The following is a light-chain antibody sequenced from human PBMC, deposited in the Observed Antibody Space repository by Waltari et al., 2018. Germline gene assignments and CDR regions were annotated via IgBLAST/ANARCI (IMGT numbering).Light chain of an antibody. CDR2: SNN. CDR1: SSNIGSNT. V-gene: IGLV1-44*01. CDR3: AAWDDSLNGPG. J-gene: IGLJ2*01. Sequence: QSVLTQPPSASGTPGQRVTISCSGSSSNIGSNTVNWYKQLPGTAPKLLIYSNNQRPSGVPDRFSGSKSGTSASLAISGLQSEDEADYYCAAWDDSLNGPGFGGGTKLTVL.